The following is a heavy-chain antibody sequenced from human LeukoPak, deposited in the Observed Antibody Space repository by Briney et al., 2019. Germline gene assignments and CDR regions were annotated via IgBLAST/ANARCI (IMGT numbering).Heavy chain of an antibody. CDR1: GFTVSSNY. CDR3: ARDYATMVRGVYYYYGMDV. CDR2: IYSGGST. Sequence: GGSLRLSCAASGFTVSSNYMSWVRQAPGKGLEWVSVIYSGGSTYYADSVKGRFTISRDNSKNTLYLQMNSLRAEDTAVYYCARDYATMVRGVYYYYGMDVWGQGTTVTVSS. D-gene: IGHD3-10*01. J-gene: IGHJ6*02. V-gene: IGHV3-66*01.